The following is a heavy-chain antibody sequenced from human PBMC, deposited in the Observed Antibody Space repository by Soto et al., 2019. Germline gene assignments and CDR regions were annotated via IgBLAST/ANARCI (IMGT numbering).Heavy chain of an antibody. D-gene: IGHD4-17*01. CDR3: TTEFRWVTKCGMDV. Sequence: PGGSLRLSCAASGFTFSNAWMNWVRQAPGKGLEWVGRIKSKTDGGTTDYAAPVKGRFTISRDDSKNTLYLQMNSLKTEDTAVYYWTTEFRWVTKCGMDVWGQGTTVTVSS. CDR2: IKSKTDGGTT. CDR1: GFTFSNAW. J-gene: IGHJ6*02. V-gene: IGHV3-15*07.